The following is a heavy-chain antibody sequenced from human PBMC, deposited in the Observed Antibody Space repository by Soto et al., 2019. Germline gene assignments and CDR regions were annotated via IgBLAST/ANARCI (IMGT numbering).Heavy chain of an antibody. V-gene: IGHV1-46*01. D-gene: IGHD6-6*01. CDR1: GYTFTSYY. CDR2: INPSGGST. J-gene: IGHJ6*02. Sequence: QVQLVQSGAEVKKPGASVKVSCKASGYTFTSYYMHWVRQAPGQGLEWMGIINPSGGSTSYAQKFQGRVTMTRDTSTSTAYMELSSLRSEDTAVYYCAREYEYSSSAFPPRGMDVWGQGTTVTVSS. CDR3: AREYEYSSSAFPPRGMDV.